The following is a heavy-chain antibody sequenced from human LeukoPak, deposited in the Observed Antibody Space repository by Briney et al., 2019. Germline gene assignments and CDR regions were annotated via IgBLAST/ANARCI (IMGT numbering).Heavy chain of an antibody. J-gene: IGHJ4*02. Sequence: PGGSLRLSCAASGFTFRSYEMNWVRQAPGKGLEWVSYISSSGSTIYYADSVKGRFTISRDNAKNSLYLQMNSLRAEDTAVYYCARDSCSSTSCGVDYWGQGTLVTVSS. CDR1: GFTFRSYE. V-gene: IGHV3-48*03. CDR3: ARDSCSSTSCGVDY. D-gene: IGHD2-2*01. CDR2: ISSSGSTI.